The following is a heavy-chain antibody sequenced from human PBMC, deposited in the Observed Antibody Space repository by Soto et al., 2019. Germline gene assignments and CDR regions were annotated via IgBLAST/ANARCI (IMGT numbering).Heavy chain of an antibody. J-gene: IGHJ4*02. D-gene: IGHD3-9*01. V-gene: IGHV4-39*07. Sequence: SETLSLTCTVSGGSISSSSYYWGWIRQPPGKGLEWIGSIYYSGSTNYNPSLKSRVTISVDTSKNQFSLKLSSVTAADTAVYYCARVPMARYFDWAFDYWGQGTLVTVSS. CDR1: GGSISSSSYY. CDR3: ARVPMARYFDWAFDY. CDR2: IYYSGST.